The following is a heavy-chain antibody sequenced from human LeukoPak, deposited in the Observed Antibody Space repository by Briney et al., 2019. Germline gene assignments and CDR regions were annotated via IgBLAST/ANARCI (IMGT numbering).Heavy chain of an antibody. Sequence: GRSLRLSCAASGFTFSSYGMHWVRQTPGKGLVWVSRINNDGSSTGNADAVKGRFTISRNNAKNTLYLQMNSLRPEDTAVYYCVRGDTYDYYYYYGMDVWGQGTTVTVSS. CDR1: GFTFSSYG. V-gene: IGHV3-74*01. J-gene: IGHJ6*02. CDR2: INNDGSST. CDR3: VRGDTYDYYYYYGMDV. D-gene: IGHD5-18*01.